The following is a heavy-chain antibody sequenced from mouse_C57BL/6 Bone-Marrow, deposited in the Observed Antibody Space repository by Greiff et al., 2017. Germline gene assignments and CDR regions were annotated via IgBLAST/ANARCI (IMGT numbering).Heavy chain of an antibody. Sequence: EVQLVESGGGLVKPGGSLKLSCAASGFTFSSYGRSWVRQTPDKRLEWVATISSGGSYTYYPDSVKGRFTISRDNAKNTLYLQMSSLKSEDTAMYYCARAYYYGSWFAYWGQGTLVTVSA. D-gene: IGHD1-1*01. V-gene: IGHV5-6*01. CDR3: ARAYYYGSWFAY. CDR2: ISSGGSYT. J-gene: IGHJ3*01. CDR1: GFTFSSYG.